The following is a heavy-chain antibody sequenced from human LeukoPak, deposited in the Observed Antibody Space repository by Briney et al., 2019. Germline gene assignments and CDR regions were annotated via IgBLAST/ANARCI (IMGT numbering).Heavy chain of an antibody. Sequence: SETLSLTCTVSGGSISSRRYYWGWLRQPPGKGLEWIGSIYYSGSTNYNPSLKSRVTISVDTSKNHFSLKLSAVTAADTAVYYCARHCDDSCYPRWVDCWGQGTLVTVSS. V-gene: IGHV4-39*01. CDR2: IYYSGST. CDR3: ARHCDDSCYPRWVDC. J-gene: IGHJ4*02. CDR1: GGSISSRRYY. D-gene: IGHD3-22*01.